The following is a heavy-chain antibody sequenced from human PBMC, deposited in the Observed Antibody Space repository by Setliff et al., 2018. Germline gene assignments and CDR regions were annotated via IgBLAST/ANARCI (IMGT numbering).Heavy chain of an antibody. D-gene: IGHD3-16*01. CDR3: ARDGGNGVDY. CDR2: IHTKTGNP. J-gene: IGHJ4*02. Sequence: ASVKVSCKASGYTLNNYAMNWVRQAPGQGFEWMGWIHTKTGNPTYAQDFTGRLVFSLDTSVNTAFVQISSLKAEDTAVYYCARDGGNGVDYWGQGTLVTVPS. V-gene: IGHV7-4-1*02. CDR1: GYTLNNYA.